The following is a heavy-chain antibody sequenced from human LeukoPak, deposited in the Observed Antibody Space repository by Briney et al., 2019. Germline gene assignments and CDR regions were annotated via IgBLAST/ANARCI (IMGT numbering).Heavy chain of an antibody. CDR2: IKQDGSER. J-gene: IGHJ4*02. V-gene: IGHV3-7*01. Sequence: GSLRLSCAASGFTFSNYWMTWVRQAPGKGPEWVANIKQDGSERNYVDSVKGRFTIARDNTKNSLYLQMTSLRGEDTAVYYCASRAGKPGNTPWCFDYWGQGALVTASS. CDR1: GFTFSNYW. CDR3: ASRAGKPGNTPWCFDY. D-gene: IGHD1-7*01.